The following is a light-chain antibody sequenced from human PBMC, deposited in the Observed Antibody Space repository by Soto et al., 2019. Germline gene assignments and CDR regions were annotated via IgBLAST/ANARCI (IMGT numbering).Light chain of an antibody. Sequence: EIVLTQSPGTLSLSPGERATLSCRASQSVSSSYLAWYQQKPGQAPRLLIYGASGRATGIPDRFSGSVSGTEFTLTISRLEPEDFAVYYCQQYGRSPPVTFGQGTRLEIK. CDR1: QSVSSSY. J-gene: IGKJ5*01. CDR2: GAS. CDR3: QQYGRSPPVT. V-gene: IGKV3-20*01.